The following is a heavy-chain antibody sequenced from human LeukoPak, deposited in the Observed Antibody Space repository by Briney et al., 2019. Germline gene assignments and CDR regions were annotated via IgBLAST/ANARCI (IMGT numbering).Heavy chain of an antibody. Sequence: ASVKVSCKASGYTFTGYYMHWVRQAPGQGLEWMGWINPNSGGTNYAQKFQGRVTMTRDTSISTAYMELSRLRSDDTAVYYCAREGYSGILGNWFDPWGQGTLVTVSS. V-gene: IGHV1-2*02. CDR1: GYTFTGYY. D-gene: IGHD1-26*01. CDR2: INPNSGGT. CDR3: AREGYSGILGNWFDP. J-gene: IGHJ5*02.